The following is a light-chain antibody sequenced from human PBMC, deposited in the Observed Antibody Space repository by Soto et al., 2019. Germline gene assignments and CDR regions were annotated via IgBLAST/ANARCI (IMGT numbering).Light chain of an antibody. CDR3: QQYSDWWT. CDR1: QSVSNN. J-gene: IGKJ1*01. Sequence: EIVMTQSPATLSVSPGERATLSCRASQSVSNNLAWYQQKPGQAPRLLISGASTRAAGIPARFSGSGSVTEFTLTISSLQSEDFAVYYCQQYSDWWTFGQGTKVDIK. V-gene: IGKV3-15*01. CDR2: GAS.